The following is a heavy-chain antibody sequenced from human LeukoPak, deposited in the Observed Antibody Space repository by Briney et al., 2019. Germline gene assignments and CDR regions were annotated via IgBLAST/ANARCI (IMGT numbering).Heavy chain of an antibody. V-gene: IGHV3-7*01. Sequence: PGGSLRLSCAASGFTFSSYWMSWVRQAPGKGLEWVANIRQDGSVQNYVDSVKGRFTISRDNPKNSVYLQMSSLRAEDTAVYYCLVTTSSRGFDYWGQGTLVTVSS. J-gene: IGHJ4*02. D-gene: IGHD1/OR15-1a*01. CDR1: GFTFSSYW. CDR2: IRQDGSVQ. CDR3: LVTTSSRGFDY.